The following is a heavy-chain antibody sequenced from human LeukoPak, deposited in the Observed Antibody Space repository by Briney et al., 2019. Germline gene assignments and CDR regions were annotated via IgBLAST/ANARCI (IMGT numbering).Heavy chain of an antibody. Sequence: GGSLRLSCAASGFTFSSYWMSWVRQAPGKGLEWVANIKQDGSEKYYVDSVKGRFTISRDNAKNSLYLQMNSLRAEDTVVYYCARGGDTYSSSWYYFDYWGQGTLVTASS. CDR1: GFTFSSYW. J-gene: IGHJ4*02. V-gene: IGHV3-7*01. D-gene: IGHD6-13*01. CDR2: IKQDGSEK. CDR3: ARGGDTYSSSWYYFDY.